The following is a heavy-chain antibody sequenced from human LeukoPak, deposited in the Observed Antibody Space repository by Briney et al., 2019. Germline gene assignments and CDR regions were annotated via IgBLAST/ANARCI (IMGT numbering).Heavy chain of an antibody. CDR2: ISGSGGST. D-gene: IGHD3-10*01. J-gene: IGHJ4*02. CDR3: AKDPNYYGSGSYGDY. V-gene: IGHV3-23*01. CDR1: GFTFSSYA. Sequence: PGGSLRLSCAASGFTFSSYAMSWVRQAPGKGLEWVSAISGSGGSTYYADSVKGRFTISRDNSKNTLYLQMNSLRAEDTAVYYCAKDPNYYGSGSYGDYWGRGTLVTVSS.